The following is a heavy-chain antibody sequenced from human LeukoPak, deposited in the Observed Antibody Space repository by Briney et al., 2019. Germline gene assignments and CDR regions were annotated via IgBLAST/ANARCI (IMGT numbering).Heavy chain of an antibody. CDR2: ISPYNGDR. D-gene: IGHD3-16*02. J-gene: IGHJ4*02. V-gene: IGHV1-18*01. CDR3: ARLRLGELSSGFDY. Sequence: WASVKVSCKASGYTFTSYGISWVRQAPGQGLEWMGWISPYNGDRRLAQKVQGRVTMTTDTSTTTAYMELRSLTSDDTAVYYCARLRLGELSSGFDYWGQGTLVTVSS. CDR1: GYTFTSYG.